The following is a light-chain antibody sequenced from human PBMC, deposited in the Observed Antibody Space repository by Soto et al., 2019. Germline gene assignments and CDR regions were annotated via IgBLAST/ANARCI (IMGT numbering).Light chain of an antibody. CDR3: CSYAGNKTVV. CDR1: SSDVGAYIY. V-gene: IGLV2-11*01. J-gene: IGLJ3*02. CDR2: DVG. Sequence: QSVLTQPRSVSGSPGQSVTISCTGTSSDVGAYIYVSWYQQYPAKAPKVMIYDVGRRPSGVPDRFSGSKSGITASQTISGLQAEDEAVYFCCSYAGNKTVVFGGGTKLTVL.